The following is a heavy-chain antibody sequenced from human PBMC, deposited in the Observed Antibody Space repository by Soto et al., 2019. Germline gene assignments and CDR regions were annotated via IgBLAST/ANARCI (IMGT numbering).Heavy chain of an antibody. D-gene: IGHD3-10*01. V-gene: IGHV3-23*01. CDR3: ANTGGGYYGSGKEYFHH. Sequence: EVQLLESGGGLVQPGGSLRLSCAASGFTFSSYAVSWVRQAPGKGLEWVSAISGSGGNTYYADSVKGRFTISRDNSKNTLYLQTNTLRAEGTAVYHCANTGGGYYGSGKEYFHHWGQGTLVTVCS. CDR1: GFTFSSYA. J-gene: IGHJ1*01. CDR2: ISGSGGNT.